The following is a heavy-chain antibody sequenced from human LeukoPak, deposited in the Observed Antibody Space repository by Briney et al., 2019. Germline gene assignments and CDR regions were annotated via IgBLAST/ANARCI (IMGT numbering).Heavy chain of an antibody. J-gene: IGHJ5*02. CDR2: ISGSFGRT. D-gene: IGHD3-10*01. Sequence: GGSLSLSCEASGSTLTNYAMSWVRQAPGKGLEWVSAISGSFGRTYYADSVKGRFTISRDSSKKTLYLQMNSLRPEDSAVYYCAKDPGTVAWFDPWGQGTLVTVSS. V-gene: IGHV3-23*01. CDR3: AKDPGTVAWFDP. CDR1: GSTLTNYA.